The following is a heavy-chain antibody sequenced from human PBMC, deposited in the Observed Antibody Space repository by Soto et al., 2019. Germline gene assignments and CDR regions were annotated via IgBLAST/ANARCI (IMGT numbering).Heavy chain of an antibody. CDR1: GGTFSSYA. J-gene: IGHJ6*02. Sequence: QVQLVRSGAEVKKPGSSVKVSCKASGGTFSSYAISWVRQAPGQGLEWMGGIIPIFGTANYAQKFQGRVTITAEESTSTAYMDISSLRSEDTAVYYFAEVFRRKVPAAIQAYYYVIDVLGQGTTVTGSS. CDR3: AEVFRRKVPAAIQAYYYVIDV. D-gene: IGHD2-2*02. CDR2: IIPIFGTA. V-gene: IGHV1-69*01.